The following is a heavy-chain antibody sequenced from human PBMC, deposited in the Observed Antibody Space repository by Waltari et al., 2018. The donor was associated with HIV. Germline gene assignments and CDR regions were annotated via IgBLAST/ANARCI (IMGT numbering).Heavy chain of an antibody. CDR3: ARDKAVGIITSVFNM. CDR2: INPSGGST. D-gene: IGHD3-3*01. V-gene: IGHV1-46*01. Sequence: QVQLVQSGAEVKKPGASVKVSCQASGYTFTNYYIHWVRQAPGQGLEWMARINPSGGSTSHAQKFQGRVTMTRDTSTSTVYMELSSLRSEDTALYYCARDKAVGIITSVFNMWGQGTMVIVSS. CDR1: GYTFTNYY. J-gene: IGHJ3*02.